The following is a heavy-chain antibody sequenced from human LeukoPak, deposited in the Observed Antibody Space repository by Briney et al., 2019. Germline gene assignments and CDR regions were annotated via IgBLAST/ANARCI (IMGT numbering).Heavy chain of an antibody. Sequence: KPGESLTLSCTGSGYIFTSYWIGWVRQMPGKGLEWMGIIYPGDSETRYSPSFQGQVTISADKSISTAYLQWSSLKASDTAMYYCARPHYDILTGYVYFDYWGQGTLVTVSS. CDR1: GYIFTSYW. CDR2: IYPGDSET. CDR3: ARPHYDILTGYVYFDY. J-gene: IGHJ4*02. D-gene: IGHD3-9*01. V-gene: IGHV5-51*03.